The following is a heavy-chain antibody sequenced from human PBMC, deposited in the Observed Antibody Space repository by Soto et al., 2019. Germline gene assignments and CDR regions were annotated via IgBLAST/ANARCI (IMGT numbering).Heavy chain of an antibody. Sequence: QVQLVQSGAEVKKPGSSVKVSCKASGGTFGSYAFSWVRQAPGQGLEWMGGIIPVSGAAHYAQKFQGRVTSTADESTSTAYMELSSLSSQDTAVYYCATALGCRSTSCTLDYWGQGTRVIVSS. J-gene: IGHJ4*02. CDR3: ATALGCRSTSCTLDY. D-gene: IGHD2-2*01. V-gene: IGHV1-69*01. CDR1: GGTFGSYA. CDR2: IIPVSGAA.